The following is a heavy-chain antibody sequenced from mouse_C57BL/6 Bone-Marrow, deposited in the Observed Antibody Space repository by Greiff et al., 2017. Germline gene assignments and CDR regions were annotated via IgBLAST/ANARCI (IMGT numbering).Heavy chain of an antibody. J-gene: IGHJ4*01. CDR3: ARHETALSNWPGAMDY. CDR1: GYTFTEYT. Sequence: QVQLQQSGAELVKPGASVKLSCKASGYTFTEYTIHWVKQRSGQGLEWIGWFYPGSGSIKYNEKFKDTATLTADKSSSTVYMELSRLTSEDSAVSVCARHETALSNWPGAMDYWGQGTSVTVSS. D-gene: IGHD4-1*01. V-gene: IGHV1-62-2*01. CDR2: FYPGSGSI.